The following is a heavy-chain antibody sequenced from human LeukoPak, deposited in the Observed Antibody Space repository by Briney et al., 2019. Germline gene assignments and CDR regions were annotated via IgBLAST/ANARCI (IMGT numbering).Heavy chain of an antibody. V-gene: IGHV4-34*01. Sequence: SETLSLTCAVYGGSFSGYYWSWIRQPPGKGLEWIGEINHSGSTNYNPSLKSRVTISVDTSKNQFSLKLSSVTAADTAVYYCARFSVVVTAIWGQGTLVTVSS. D-gene: IGHD2-21*02. J-gene: IGHJ4*02. CDR2: INHSGST. CDR3: ARFSVVVTAI. CDR1: GGSFSGYY.